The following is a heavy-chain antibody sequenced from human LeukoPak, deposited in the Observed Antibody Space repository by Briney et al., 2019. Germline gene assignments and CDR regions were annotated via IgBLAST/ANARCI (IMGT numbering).Heavy chain of an antibody. CDR1: GGTFSSHA. V-gene: IGHV1-69*01. Sequence: VASVKVSCKASGGTFSSHAISWVRQAPGQGLEWMGGIIPIFGTANYAQKFQGRVTITADESTSTAYMELSSLRSEDTAVYYCALPLWSGYQRGYYFDYWGQGTLVTVSS. CDR2: IIPIFGTA. CDR3: ALPLWSGYQRGYYFDY. D-gene: IGHD3-3*01. J-gene: IGHJ4*02.